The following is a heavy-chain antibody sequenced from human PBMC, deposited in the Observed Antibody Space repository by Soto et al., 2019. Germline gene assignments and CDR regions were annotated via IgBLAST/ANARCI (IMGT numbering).Heavy chain of an antibody. CDR2: TYYRSKWYN. Sequence: SQTLSLTCAISGVSVSSNSAAWNWIRQSPSRGLEWLGRTYYRSKWYNDYTVSVKSRITINPDTSKNQFSLQLNSVTPEDTAVYYCASSVATGTTSFDYWGQGTLVTVSS. D-gene: IGHD1-7*01. CDR3: ASSVATGTTSFDY. V-gene: IGHV6-1*01. J-gene: IGHJ4*02. CDR1: GVSVSSNSAA.